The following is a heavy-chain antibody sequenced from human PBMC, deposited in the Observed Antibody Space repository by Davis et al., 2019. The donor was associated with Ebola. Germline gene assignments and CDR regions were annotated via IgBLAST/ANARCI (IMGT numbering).Heavy chain of an antibody. CDR1: GFTFSDYY. D-gene: IGHD6-13*01. CDR3: IGGSPIDY. J-gene: IGHJ4*02. V-gene: IGHV3-73*01. Sequence: PGGSLRLSCAASGFTFSDYYMSWIRQASGKGLEWVGRIRSKANSYATAYAASVKGRFTISRDDSKNTAYLQMNSLKTEDTAVYYCIGGSPIDYWGQGTLVTVSS. CDR2: IRSKANSYAT.